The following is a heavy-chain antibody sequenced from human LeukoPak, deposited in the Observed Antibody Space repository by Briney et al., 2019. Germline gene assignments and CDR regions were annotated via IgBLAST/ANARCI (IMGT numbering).Heavy chain of an antibody. CDR3: ARQPGAGWFDP. CDR1: GYSFTSSW. CDR2: INPGDSDT. Sequence: GESLKISCQASGYSFTSSWIGWARQMPGKGLEWMAIINPGDSDTRYSPSFQGQVTISADKSISTVYLQWGSLKASDTAMYCCARQPGAGWFDPWGQGTLVTVSS. D-gene: IGHD3-10*01. J-gene: IGHJ5*02. V-gene: IGHV5-51*01.